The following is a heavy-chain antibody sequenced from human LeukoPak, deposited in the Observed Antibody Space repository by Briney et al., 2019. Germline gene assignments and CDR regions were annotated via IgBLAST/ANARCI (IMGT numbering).Heavy chain of an antibody. CDR1: GGSISSYY. CDR2: IYYSGST. J-gene: IGHJ4*02. CDR3: ARHPGPFDY. Sequence: SETLSLTCTVSGGSISSYYWSWIRQPPGKGLEWIGYIYYSGSTNYNPSLKSRVTISVDTSKNQFSLKLSSVTAADTAVYYCARHPGPFDYWGQGTLVTVSS. V-gene: IGHV4-59*08.